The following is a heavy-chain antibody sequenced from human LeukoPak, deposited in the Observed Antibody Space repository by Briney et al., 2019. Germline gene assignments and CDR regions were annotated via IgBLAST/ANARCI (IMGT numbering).Heavy chain of an antibody. CDR1: GFTFDDYA. Sequence: PGRSLRLSCAASGFTFDDYAMHWVRQAPGKGLEWVSGISWNSGSIGYADSVKGRFTISRDNAKNSLYLQMNSLRAEDTALYYCARDISMFGWLSHPYIFDYWGQGTLVTVSS. J-gene: IGHJ4*02. V-gene: IGHV3-9*01. CDR3: ARDISMFGWLSHPYIFDY. CDR2: ISWNSGSI. D-gene: IGHD3-10*02.